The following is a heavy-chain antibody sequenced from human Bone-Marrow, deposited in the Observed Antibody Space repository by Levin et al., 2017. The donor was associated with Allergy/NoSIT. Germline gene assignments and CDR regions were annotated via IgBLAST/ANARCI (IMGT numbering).Heavy chain of an antibody. J-gene: IGHJ4*02. CDR3: ARGVAYCGGDCYRL. Sequence: ASVKVSCKASGGTFSSYTISWVRQAPGQGLEWMGRIIPILGIANYAQKFQGRVTITADKSTSTAYMELSSLRSEDTAVYYCARGVAYCGGDCYRLWGQGTLVTVSS. CDR1: GGTFSSYT. CDR2: IIPILGIA. V-gene: IGHV1-69*02. D-gene: IGHD2-21*02.